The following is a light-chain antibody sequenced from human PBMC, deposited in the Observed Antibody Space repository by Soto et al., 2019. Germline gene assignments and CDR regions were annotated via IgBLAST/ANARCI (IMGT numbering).Light chain of an antibody. J-gene: IGLJ2*01. V-gene: IGLV2-14*01. CDR1: SSDVGGYNY. CDR3: SSYTSSSVVV. Sequence: QAVVTQPASVSGSPGQSITISCTGTSSDVGGYNYVSWYQQHPGKAPKLMIYDVSNRPSGVSNRFSGSKSGNTASLTISGLQAEDEADYYCSSYTSSSVVVFGGGTKLTVL. CDR2: DVS.